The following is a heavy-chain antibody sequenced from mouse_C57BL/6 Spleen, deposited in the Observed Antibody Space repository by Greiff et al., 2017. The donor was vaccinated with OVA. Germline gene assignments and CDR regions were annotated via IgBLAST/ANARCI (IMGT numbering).Heavy chain of an antibody. V-gene: IGHV1-20*01. D-gene: IGHD2-4*01. J-gene: IGHJ4*01. CDR1: GYSFTGYF. Sequence: EVQLQQSGPELVKPGDSVKISCKASGYSFTGYFMNWVMQSHGKSLEWIGRINPYNGDTFYNQKFKGKATLTVDKSSSTAHMELRSLTSEDSAVYYCARGGYDYDGAYAMDYWGQGTSVTVSS. CDR3: ARGGYDYDGAYAMDY. CDR2: INPYNGDT.